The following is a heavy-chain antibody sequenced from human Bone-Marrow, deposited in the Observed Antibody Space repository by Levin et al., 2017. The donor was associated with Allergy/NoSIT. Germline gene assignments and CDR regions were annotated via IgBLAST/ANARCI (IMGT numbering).Heavy chain of an antibody. CDR3: AKTPTSIFGVVIIPSSLMGYFDY. V-gene: IGHV3-23*01. Sequence: PGGSLRLSCAASGFTFSSYAMSWVRQAPGKGLEWVSAISGSGGSTYYADSVKGRFTISRDNSKNTLYLQMNSLRAEDTAVYYCAKTPTSIFGVVIIPSSLMGYFDYWGQGTLVTVSS. CDR2: ISGSGGST. J-gene: IGHJ4*02. D-gene: IGHD3-3*01. CDR1: GFTFSSYA.